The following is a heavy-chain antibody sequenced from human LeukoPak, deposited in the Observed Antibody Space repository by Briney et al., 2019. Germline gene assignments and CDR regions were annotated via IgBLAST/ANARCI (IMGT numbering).Heavy chain of an antibody. CDR2: ISYDGSDK. CDR1: GFTFTRSG. CDR3: AKDRSGSWSFDY. V-gene: IGHV3-30*18. J-gene: IGHJ4*02. Sequence: GGSLRLSCAASGFTFTRSGMHWVRQAPGKGLEWLAVISYDGSDKYCADSVKGRFTISRDNSKNTLYLQMNSLRAEDTVVYYCAKDRSGSWSFDYWGQGTLVTVSS. D-gene: IGHD6-13*01.